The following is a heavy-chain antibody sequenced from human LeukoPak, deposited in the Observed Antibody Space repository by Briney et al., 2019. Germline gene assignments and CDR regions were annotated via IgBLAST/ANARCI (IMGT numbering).Heavy chain of an antibody. D-gene: IGHD3-3*01. V-gene: IGHV3-23*01. CDR1: GFTFSSYA. Sequence: GGSLRLSCAASGFTFSSYAMSWVRQAPGKGLEWVSAISGSGGSTYYADSVKGRFTISRDNSKNTLYQQMNSLRAEDTAVYYCAKATYYDFWSGGEDAFDIWGQGTMVTVSS. CDR3: AKATYYDFWSGGEDAFDI. J-gene: IGHJ3*02. CDR2: ISGSGGST.